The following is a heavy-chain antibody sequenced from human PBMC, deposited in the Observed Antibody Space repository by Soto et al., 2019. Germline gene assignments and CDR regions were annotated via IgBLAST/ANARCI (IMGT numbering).Heavy chain of an antibody. J-gene: IGHJ6*02. V-gene: IGHV4-59*01. D-gene: IGHD6-13*01. Sequence: TSETLSLTCTVSGGSISSYYWSWIRQPPGKGLEWIGYIYYSGSTNYNPSLKSRVTISVDTSKNQFSLKLSSVTAADTAVYYCARDQGTSSSWGLNYYYGMDVWGQGTTVTVSS. CDR2: IYYSGST. CDR1: GGSISSYY. CDR3: ARDQGTSSSWGLNYYYGMDV.